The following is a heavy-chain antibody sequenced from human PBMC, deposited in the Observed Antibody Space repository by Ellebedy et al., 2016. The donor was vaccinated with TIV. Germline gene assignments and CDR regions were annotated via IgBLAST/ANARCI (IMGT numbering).Heavy chain of an antibody. CDR2: INPNSGGT. V-gene: IGHV1-2*02. CDR3: ARGIVVDP. J-gene: IGHJ5*02. CDR1: GYTFTAYY. Sequence: AASVKVSCKASGYTFTAYYIHWVRQAPGQGLEWMGWINPNSGGTKYAQNCQGSVTMTSDTSISTDYMELSRLRSDDTAVYYCARGIVVDPWGQGTLVTVSS. D-gene: IGHD1-26*01.